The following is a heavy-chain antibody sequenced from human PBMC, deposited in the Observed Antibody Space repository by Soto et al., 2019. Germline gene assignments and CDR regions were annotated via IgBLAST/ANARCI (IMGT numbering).Heavy chain of an antibody. CDR3: ARGPHNHDFWSGYFLKSYYYGMDV. CDR2: INHSGST. J-gene: IGHJ6*02. D-gene: IGHD3-3*01. CDR1: GGSFSGYY. Sequence: SETLSLTCAVYGGSFSGYYWSWIRQPPGKGLERIGEINHSGSTNYNPSLKSRVTISVDTSKNQFSLKLSSVTAADTAVYYCARGPHNHDFWSGYFLKSYYYGMDVWGQGTTVT. V-gene: IGHV4-34*01.